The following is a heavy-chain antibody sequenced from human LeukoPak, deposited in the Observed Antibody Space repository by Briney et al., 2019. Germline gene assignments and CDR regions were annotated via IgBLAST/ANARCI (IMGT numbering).Heavy chain of an antibody. J-gene: IGHJ6*02. CDR3: ARDLYYDILTGTKVYGMDV. D-gene: IGHD3-9*01. CDR1: GGSISSYY. Sequence: SETLSLTCTVSGGSISSYYWSWIRQPPGKGLEWNGYIYYSGSTNYNPSLKSRVTISVDTSKNQFSLKLSSVTAADTAVYYCARDLYYDILTGTKVYGMDVWGQGTTVTVSS. CDR2: IYYSGST. V-gene: IGHV4-59*12.